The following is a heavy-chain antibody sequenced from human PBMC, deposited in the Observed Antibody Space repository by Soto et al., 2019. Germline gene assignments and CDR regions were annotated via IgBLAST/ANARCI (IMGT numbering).Heavy chain of an antibody. CDR1: ADSISSSRSY. V-gene: IGHV4-39*01. CDR3: SRHLHPTTGYCPSTSCYHFDY. D-gene: IGHD2-2*01. Sequence: SETLSLTCTVSADSISSSRSYWGWVRQPPGKGLEWIGSTYYRGCTYYSPSLRSPVTISESTSKYQFSLKLSSITAEQTSVNLCSRHLHPTTGYCPSTSCYHFDYWGQGTLVTVSS. J-gene: IGHJ4*02. CDR2: TYYRGCT.